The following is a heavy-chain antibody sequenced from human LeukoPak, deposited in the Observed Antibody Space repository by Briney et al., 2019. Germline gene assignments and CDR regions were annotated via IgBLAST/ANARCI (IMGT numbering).Heavy chain of an antibody. V-gene: IGHV3-7*01. CDR2: IKQYGSEK. J-gene: IGHJ3*02. CDR3: ARVFGYCSGGSCYSTRDAFDI. CDR1: GFTFSNYW. D-gene: IGHD2-15*01. Sequence: GGSLRLSCAASGFTFSNYWMSWVRQAPGKGLEWVANIKQYGSEKYYVDSVKGRFTISSDNAKNSLYLQMNSLRAEDTAVYYCARVFGYCSGGSCYSTRDAFDIWGQGTMVTVSS.